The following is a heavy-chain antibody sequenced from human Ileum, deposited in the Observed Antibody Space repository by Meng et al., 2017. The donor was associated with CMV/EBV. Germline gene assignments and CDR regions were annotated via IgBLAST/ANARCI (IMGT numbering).Heavy chain of an antibody. D-gene: IGHD6-19*01. J-gene: IGHJ4*02. CDR1: GHTLTELS. Sequence: ASVKVSCKVSGHTLTELSMHWVRQAPGKGLEWMGGFDPEDGETIYAQKFQGRVTMTEDTSTDTAYMELSSLRSEDTAVYYCATVSGWSGAGDYWGQGTLVTVSS. CDR3: ATVSGWSGAGDY. CDR2: FDPEDGET. V-gene: IGHV1-24*01.